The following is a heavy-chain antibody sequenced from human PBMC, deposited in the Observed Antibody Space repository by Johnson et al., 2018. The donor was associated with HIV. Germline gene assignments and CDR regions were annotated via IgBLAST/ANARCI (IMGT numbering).Heavy chain of an antibody. J-gene: IGHJ3*02. V-gene: IGHV3-23*04. CDR1: GFTFSNYA. CDR2: ISGSGGST. CDR3: GRPRIQLWSLDAFDI. D-gene: IGHD5-18*01. Sequence: VQLVESGGGVVQPGRSLRLSCAASGFTFSNYAMSWVRQAPGKGLEWVSTISGSGGSTYYADSVKGRFAISRDNSKNTLYLQMNSLRGEDTAVYYCGRPRIQLWSLDAFDIWGQGTMVTVSS.